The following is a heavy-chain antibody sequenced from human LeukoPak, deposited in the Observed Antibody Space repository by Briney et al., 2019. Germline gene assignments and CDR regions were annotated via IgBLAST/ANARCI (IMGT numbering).Heavy chain of an antibody. CDR1: GYTFTGYY. J-gene: IGHJ4*02. D-gene: IGHD2-15*01. V-gene: IGHV1-2*02. Sequence: ASVKVSCKASGYTFTGYYMHWVRQAPGQGLEWMGWINPNSGGTNYAQKFQGRVTMTRDTSISTAYMELSRLRSDDTAVYYCARDGPYCSGGSCYYSRWGQGTLVTVSS. CDR2: INPNSGGT. CDR3: ARDGPYCSGGSCYYSR.